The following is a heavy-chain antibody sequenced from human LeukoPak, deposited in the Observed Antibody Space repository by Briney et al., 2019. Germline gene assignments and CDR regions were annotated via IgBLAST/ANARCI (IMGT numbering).Heavy chain of an antibody. V-gene: IGHV3-48*03. Sequence: GGSLRLSCAASGFMFSTYEMNWVRQAPGKGLEWLSYISYNGRSIYYADSVKGRFTISRDNAKSSLYLQMNSLRAEDTAVYYCARGVLVAVAGTCFDYWGQGTLVTVSS. CDR2: ISYNGRSI. CDR3: ARGVLVAVAGTCFDY. J-gene: IGHJ4*02. CDR1: GFMFSTYE. D-gene: IGHD6-19*01.